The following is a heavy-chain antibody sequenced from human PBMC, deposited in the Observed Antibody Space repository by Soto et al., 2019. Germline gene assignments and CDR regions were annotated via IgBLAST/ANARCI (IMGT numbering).Heavy chain of an antibody. CDR2: ISGGGGST. CDR3: AKERAVAV. Sequence: EVQLLESGGGLVQPGGSLRLSCAASGFTFSSYTMNWVRQAPGKGLEWVSSISGGGGSTYYADSVKGRFTISRDNSKNTLYLQMSSLRAEDTAVYYCAKERAVAVWGQGTLVTVSS. V-gene: IGHV3-23*01. CDR1: GFTFSSYT. D-gene: IGHD6-19*01. J-gene: IGHJ4*02.